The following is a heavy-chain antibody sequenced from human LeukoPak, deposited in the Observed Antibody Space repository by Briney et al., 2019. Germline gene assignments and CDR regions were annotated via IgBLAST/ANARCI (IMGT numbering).Heavy chain of an antibody. CDR3: ARGFWSGYPPDV. J-gene: IGHJ6*04. CDR2: INWNGGST. D-gene: IGHD3-3*01. V-gene: IGHV3-20*04. Sequence: PGGSLRLSCAASGFTFDDYGMSWVRQAPGKGLEWVSGINWNGGSTGYADSVKCRFTISRDNAKNSLYLQMNSLRAEDTAMYYCARGFWSGYPPDVWGKGTTVTVSS. CDR1: GFTFDDYG.